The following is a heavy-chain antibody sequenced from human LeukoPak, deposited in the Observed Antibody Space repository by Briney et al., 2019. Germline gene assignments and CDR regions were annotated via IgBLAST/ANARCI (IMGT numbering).Heavy chain of an antibody. CDR1: TLSLGPYG. Sequence: HPGGSPRLSCAASTLSLGPYGMHWVRQAPGKGLEWVAFIQYDGNNKYYADSVKGRFTVSRDNSKNTLYLQMDSLRVEDTAVYYCAKARIGYCTTSSCYYFDNWGQGTLVTVAS. V-gene: IGHV3-30*02. J-gene: IGHJ4*02. D-gene: IGHD2-8*01. CDR2: IQYDGNNK. CDR3: AKARIGYCTTSSCYYFDN.